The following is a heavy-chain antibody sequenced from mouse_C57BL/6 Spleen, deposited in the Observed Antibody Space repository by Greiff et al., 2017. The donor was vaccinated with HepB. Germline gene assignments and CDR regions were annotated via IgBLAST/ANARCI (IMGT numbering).Heavy chain of an antibody. CDR1: GYTFTDYN. CDR2: INPNNGGT. V-gene: IGHV1-18*01. D-gene: IGHD2-4*01. J-gene: IGHJ2*01. CDR3: ARSDYRFFYYFDY. Sequence: EVQLQQSGPELVKPGASVKVPCKASGYTFTDYNMDWVKQSHGKGLAGIGDINPNNGGTNYNQKFKGKATLTVDKSSSTAYMELRSLTSEDTAVDYCARSDYRFFYYFDYWGQGTTLTVSS.